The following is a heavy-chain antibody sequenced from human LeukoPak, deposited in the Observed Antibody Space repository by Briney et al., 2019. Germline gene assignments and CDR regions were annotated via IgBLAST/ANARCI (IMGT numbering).Heavy chain of an antibody. CDR3: SRNGLVDFDY. CDR1: GFAFDDFA. J-gene: IGHJ4*02. Sequence: GGSLRLSCTTSGFAFDDFAMSWVRQPAGRGLEWVGFIRRRAYGGAAEYAASVKGRFIISRDDSKGIAHLQMNSLKTEDTAVYYCSRNGLVDFDYWGQGSRVIVSP. V-gene: IGHV3-49*04. CDR2: IRRRAYGGAA.